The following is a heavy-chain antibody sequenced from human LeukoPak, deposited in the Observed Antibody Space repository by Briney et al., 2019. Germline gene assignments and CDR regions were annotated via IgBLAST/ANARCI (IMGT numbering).Heavy chain of an antibody. CDR1: GYTFTGYY. V-gene: IGHV1-2*06. CDR2: INPNSGSS. D-gene: IGHD1-14*01. Sequence: ASVKVSCKASGYTFTGYYIHWVRQAPGQGLEWMGRINPNSGSSNCAQKFQGRVTMTRDTSISTAYMELSRLRSDDTAVYYCARVSSPLQSNRFDPWGQGTLVTVSS. J-gene: IGHJ5*02. CDR3: ARVSSPLQSNRFDP.